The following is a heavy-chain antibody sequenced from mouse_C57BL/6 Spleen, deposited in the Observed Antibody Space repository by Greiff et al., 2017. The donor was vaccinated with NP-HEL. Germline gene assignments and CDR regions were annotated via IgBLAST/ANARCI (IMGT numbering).Heavy chain of an antibody. CDR1: GYAFSSSW. CDR2: IYPGDGDT. V-gene: IGHV1-82*01. D-gene: IGHD2-14*01. CDR3: ARSIGYYDAMDY. J-gene: IGHJ4*01. Sequence: QVQLQQSGPELVKPGASVKISCKASGYAFSSSWMNWVKQRPGKGLEWIGRIYPGDGDTNYNGKFKGKATLTADKSSSTAYMQLSSLTSEDSAVYFCARSIGYYDAMDYWGQGTSVTVSS.